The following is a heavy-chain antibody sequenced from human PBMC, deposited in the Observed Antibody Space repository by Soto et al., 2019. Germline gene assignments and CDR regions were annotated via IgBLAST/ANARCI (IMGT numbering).Heavy chain of an antibody. CDR3: ARDSTIGSTWRGYDAIDY. J-gene: IGHJ4*02. CDR2: IIPLLDIA. Sequence: SVKVSCKTSGGTFSNDIITWVRQAPGQGLEWMGRIIPLLDIANYAQKFQGRVTITADKSTSTAYMELNSLRSEDTAVYYCARDSTIGSTWRGYDAIDYWGQGTLVTVSS. V-gene: IGHV1-69*04. CDR1: GGTFSNDI. D-gene: IGHD5-12*01.